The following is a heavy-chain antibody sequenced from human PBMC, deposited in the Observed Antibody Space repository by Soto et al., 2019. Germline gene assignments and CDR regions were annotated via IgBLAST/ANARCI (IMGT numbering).Heavy chain of an antibody. J-gene: IGHJ5*02. V-gene: IGHV3-30*03. CDR1: GFTFSSYG. CDR2: ISYDGSNK. Sequence: QVQLVESGGGVVQPGRSLRLSCAASGFTFSSYGMHWVRQAPGKGLEWVAVISYDGSNKYYADSVKGRFTISRDNSKNTLYLQMNSLRAEDTAVYYCARDLPDSSSSHWFDPWGQGTLVTVSS. CDR3: ARDLPDSSSSHWFDP. D-gene: IGHD6-6*01.